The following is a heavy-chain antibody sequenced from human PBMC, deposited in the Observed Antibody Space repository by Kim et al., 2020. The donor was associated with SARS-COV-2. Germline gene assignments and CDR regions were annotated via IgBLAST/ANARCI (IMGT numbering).Heavy chain of an antibody. Sequence: SETLCLTCAVYGGSFSGHYRSWIRQPPGKGLEWIAEINHSGRTNYNPSHKSRVTISVDTYKNQFSPKQIPVTGADEAVYFCARRLSNTSGWGSHYCDLWGQGTLVTVPS. D-gene: IGHD3-10*01. CDR1: GGSFSGHY. CDR3: ARRLSNTSGWGSHYCDL. J-gene: IGHJ4*02. V-gene: IGHV4-34*01. CDR2: INHSGRT.